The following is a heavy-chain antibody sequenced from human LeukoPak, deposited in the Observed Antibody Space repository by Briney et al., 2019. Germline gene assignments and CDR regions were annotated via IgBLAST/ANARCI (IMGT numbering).Heavy chain of an antibody. V-gene: IGHV4-34*01. CDR1: DDSITMYY. CDR3: ARGYCSGGSCYSYYYYNYMDV. D-gene: IGHD2-15*01. CDR2: INRRGGT. Sequence: SETLSLTCTVSDDSITMYYWTWIRQPPGKGLEWIGEINRRGGTNYNPSLKSRLTISVDTSKNQFSLKLSSVTAADTAVYYCARGYCSGGSCYSYYYYNYMDVWGKGTTVTVSS. J-gene: IGHJ6*03.